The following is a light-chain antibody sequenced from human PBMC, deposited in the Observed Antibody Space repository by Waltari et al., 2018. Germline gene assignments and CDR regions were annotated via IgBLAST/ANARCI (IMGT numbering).Light chain of an antibody. CDR2: SNN. V-gene: IGLV1-44*01. CDR1: SSNIGSHT. CDR3: AAWDGSLNGYV. Sequence: QSVLTQPPSASGTPGHRVTISCSGSSSNIGSHTVNWYQQLPGTAPKPPISSNNQRPSGVPDRFSGSKSGTSGSLAISGLQSEDEADYYCAAWDGSLNGYVFGTGTKVTVL. J-gene: IGLJ1*01.